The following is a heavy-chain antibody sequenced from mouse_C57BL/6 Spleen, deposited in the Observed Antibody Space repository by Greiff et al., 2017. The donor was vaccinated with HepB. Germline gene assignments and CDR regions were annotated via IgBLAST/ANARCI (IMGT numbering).Heavy chain of an antibody. J-gene: IGHJ2*01. CDR1: GFNIKDDY. V-gene: IGHV14-4*01. CDR2: IDPENGDT. CDR3: TGWEDYFDY. D-gene: IGHD3-3*01. Sequence: EVQLQESGAELVRPGASVKLSCTASGFNIKDDYMHWVKQRPEQGLEWIGWIDPENGDTEYASKFQGKATITADTSSNTAYLQLSSLTSEDTAVYYCTGWEDYFDYWGQGTTLTVSS.